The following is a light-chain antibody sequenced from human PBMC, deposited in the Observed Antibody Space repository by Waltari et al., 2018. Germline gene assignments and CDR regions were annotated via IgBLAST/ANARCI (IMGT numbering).Light chain of an antibody. V-gene: IGKV2-28*01. J-gene: IGKJ1*01. CDR3: MQSLQSPWT. Sequence: DIVMTQSPLSLSVTPGEPASVSCRSSQRLLHSNGRSGLDWYLQKPGQSPQLLIHLGSYRASGVPDRFSGSGSGTDFTLKISRVEAEDVGVYYCMQSLQSPWTFGQGTKVEIK. CDR2: LGS. CDR1: QRLLHSNGRSG.